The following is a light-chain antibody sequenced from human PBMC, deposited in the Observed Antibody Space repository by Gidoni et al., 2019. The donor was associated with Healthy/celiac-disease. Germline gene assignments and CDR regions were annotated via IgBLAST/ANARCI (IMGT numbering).Light chain of an antibody. J-gene: IGLJ2*01. V-gene: IGLV2-23*02. CDR1: SSDVWSYNL. Sequence: QAALTQPASVSVSPVQSITISCTGTSSDVWSYNLVSWYQQHPGKAPKLMIYEVSKRPSGVSNRFSGSKSGNTASLTISGLQAEDEADYYCCSYAGSSAVVFGGGTKLTVL. CDR3: CSYAGSSAVV. CDR2: EVS.